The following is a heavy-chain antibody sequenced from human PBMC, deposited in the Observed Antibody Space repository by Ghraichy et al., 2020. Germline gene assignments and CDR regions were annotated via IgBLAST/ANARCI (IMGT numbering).Heavy chain of an antibody. Sequence: SCAASGFTFSSYAMSWVRQAPGKGLEWVSAISGSGGTTYYADSVKGRFTISRDNSKNTLYLQMNSLRAEDTAVYYCAKRVGATPRGYFDLWGRGTLVTVSS. CDR2: ISGSGGTT. CDR1: GFTFSSYA. CDR3: AKRVGATPRGYFDL. V-gene: IGHV3-23*01. J-gene: IGHJ2*01. D-gene: IGHD1-26*01.